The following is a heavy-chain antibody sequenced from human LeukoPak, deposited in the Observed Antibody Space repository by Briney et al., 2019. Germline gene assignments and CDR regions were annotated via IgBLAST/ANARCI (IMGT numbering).Heavy chain of an antibody. CDR2: ISAYNGNT. CDR1: GYTFTSYG. CDR3: ARGAAAGRSVYFDY. J-gene: IGHJ4*02. V-gene: IGHV1-18*01. Sequence: GESLKISCKGSGYTFTSYGISWVRQAPGQGLEWMGWISAYNGNTNYAQKLQGRVTMTTDTSTSTAYMELRSLRSDDTVVYYCARGAAAGRSVYFDYWGQETLVTVSS. D-gene: IGHD6-13*01.